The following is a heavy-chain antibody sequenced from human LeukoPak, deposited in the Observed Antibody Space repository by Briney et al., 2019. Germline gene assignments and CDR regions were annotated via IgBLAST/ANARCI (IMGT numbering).Heavy chain of an antibody. CDR1: GGTFSSYT. D-gene: IGHD4-17*01. Sequence: SVKASCKASGGTFSSYTISWVRQAPGQGLEWMGRIIPILGIANYAQKFQGRVTITADKSTSTAYMELSSLRSEDTAVYYCARDVSPTVTTLLDPWGQGTLVTVSS. CDR3: ARDVSPTVTTLLDP. J-gene: IGHJ5*02. V-gene: IGHV1-69*04. CDR2: IIPILGIA.